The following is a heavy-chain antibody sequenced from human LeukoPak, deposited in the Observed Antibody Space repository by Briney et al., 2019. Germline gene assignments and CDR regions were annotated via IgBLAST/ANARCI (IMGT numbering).Heavy chain of an antibody. CDR1: GGSISSYY. D-gene: IGHD6-13*01. CDR3: ARHGYSSSWPPTTYAFDI. CDR2: IYYSGST. J-gene: IGHJ3*02. Sequence: SETLSLTCTVSGGSISSYYWSWIRQPPGKGLEWIGYIYYSGSTNYNPSLKSRVTISVDTSKNQFSLKLSSVTAADTAVYCCARHGYSSSWPPTTYAFDIWGQGTMVTVSS. V-gene: IGHV4-59*08.